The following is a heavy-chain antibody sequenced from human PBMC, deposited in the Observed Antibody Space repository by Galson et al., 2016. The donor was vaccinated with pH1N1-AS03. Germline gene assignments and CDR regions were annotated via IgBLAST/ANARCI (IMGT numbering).Heavy chain of an antibody. CDR1: GYSFPTYS. V-gene: IGHV1-18*04. J-gene: IGHJ4*02. D-gene: IGHD4-17*01. CDR2: ISAYSGDT. Sequence: SVKVSCKASGYSFPTYSFNGVRQAPGQGLEWLGWISAYSGDTHYARKFQGRVTLTTDTSTSTAYMELRSLTSDDTAVYYCARAHYNADYVPDFWGQGTLVTVAS. CDR3: ARAHYNADYVPDF.